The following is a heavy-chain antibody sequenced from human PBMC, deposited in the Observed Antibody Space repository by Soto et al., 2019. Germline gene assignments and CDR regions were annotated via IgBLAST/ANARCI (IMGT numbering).Heavy chain of an antibody. J-gene: IGHJ6*02. CDR3: ARDRYAFAGPQYVNGMDV. CDR2: ISYDGDTK. Sequence: QVQLVESGGGVVPPGRSLRLSCVASGFGFTSYGMHWLRQAPGKGLEWVAFISYDGDTKHYADSVKGRFTISRDNSMDTVYLQMNSLRSEDTAVYYWARDRYAFAGPQYVNGMDVWGQGTKVTVS. CDR1: GFGFTSYG. V-gene: IGHV3-30-3*01. D-gene: IGHD3-16*01.